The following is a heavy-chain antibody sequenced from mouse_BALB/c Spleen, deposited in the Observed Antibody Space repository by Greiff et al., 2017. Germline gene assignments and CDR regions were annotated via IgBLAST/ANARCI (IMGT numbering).Heavy chain of an antibody. D-gene: IGHD2-13*01. CDR1: GFTFSRYA. Sequence: EVKLMESGGGLVKPGGSLKLSCAASGFTFSRYAMSWVRQSPEKRLEWVAEISSGGSYTYYPDTVTGRFPISRDNAKNTLYLEMSSLRSEDTAMYYCARDQGYGDFFAYWGQGTLVTVSA. CDR3: ARDQGYGDFFAY. V-gene: IGHV5-9-4*01. J-gene: IGHJ3*01. CDR2: ISSGGSYT.